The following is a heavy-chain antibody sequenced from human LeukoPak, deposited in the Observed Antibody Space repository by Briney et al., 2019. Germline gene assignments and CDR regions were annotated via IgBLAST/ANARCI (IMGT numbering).Heavy chain of an antibody. D-gene: IGHD3-10*01. CDR2: ISSSGSTI. J-gene: IGHJ6*04. Sequence: GGSLRLSCAASGFTLSSYEMNWVRQAPGKGLEWVSYISSSGSTIYYADSVKGRFTISRDNAKNSLYLQMNSLRAEDTAVYYCARDPGSGSYYPPGYYYGMDVWGNGTTVTVSS. CDR3: ARDPGSGSYYPPGYYYGMDV. CDR1: GFTLSSYE. V-gene: IGHV3-48*03.